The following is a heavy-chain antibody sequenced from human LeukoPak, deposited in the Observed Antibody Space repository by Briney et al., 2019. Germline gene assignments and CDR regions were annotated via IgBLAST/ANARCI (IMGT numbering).Heavy chain of an antibody. D-gene: IGHD4-11*01. CDR1: GGSISSYY. CDR3: ARPTVTTIGGFVY. CDR2: IYYSGST. Sequence: SETLSLTCTVSGGSISSYYWSWIRQPPGKGLEWVGYIYYSGSTNYNPSLKSGGTISVDTSKNQFSLKLSSVTAADTAVYYCARPTVTTIGGFVYWGQGTLVTVSS. J-gene: IGHJ4*02. V-gene: IGHV4-59*01.